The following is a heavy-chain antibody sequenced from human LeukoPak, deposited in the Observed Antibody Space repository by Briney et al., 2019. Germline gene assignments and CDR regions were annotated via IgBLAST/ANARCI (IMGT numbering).Heavy chain of an antibody. J-gene: IGHJ3*02. Sequence: PSETLSLTCTVSGGSISSYYWSWIRHPPGKGLEWIGYIYYSGSTNYNPSPKSRVTISVDTSKNQFSLKLSSVTAADTAVYYCARHFSSFGVVTLLDAFDIWGQGTMVTVSS. CDR3: ARHFSSFGVVTLLDAFDI. D-gene: IGHD3-3*01. V-gene: IGHV4-59*08. CDR2: IYYSGST. CDR1: GGSISSYY.